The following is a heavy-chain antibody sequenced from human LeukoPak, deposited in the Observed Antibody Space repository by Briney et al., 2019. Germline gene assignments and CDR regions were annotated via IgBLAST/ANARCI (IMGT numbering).Heavy chain of an antibody. CDR1: GYTFTSYY. D-gene: IGHD3-16*02. V-gene: IGHV1-46*01. CDR3: AREPSDYVWGSYRWLAANDAFDI. CDR2: INPSGGST. Sequence: GASVKVSCKASGYTFTSYYMHWVRQAPGQGLEWMGIINPSGGSTSYAQKFQGRVTMTRDTSTSTVYMELSSLRSEDTAVYYCAREPSDYVWGSYRWLAANDAFDIWGQGTMVTVSS. J-gene: IGHJ3*02.